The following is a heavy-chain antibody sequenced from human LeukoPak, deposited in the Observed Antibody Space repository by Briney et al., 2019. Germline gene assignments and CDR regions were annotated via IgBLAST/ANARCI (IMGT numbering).Heavy chain of an antibody. V-gene: IGHV3-66*02. CDR2: IYSGGST. D-gene: IGHD2-21*01. CDR1: GFTVTSNY. CDR3: ARGDVLYY. J-gene: IGHJ4*02. Sequence: GGSLRLSSAASGFTVTSNYISWVPQAPGEGLEWVSVIYSGGSTYYADSVKGRFTISRDNSKNTLYLQMNSLRAEDTAVYYCARGDVLYYWGQGTLVTVSS.